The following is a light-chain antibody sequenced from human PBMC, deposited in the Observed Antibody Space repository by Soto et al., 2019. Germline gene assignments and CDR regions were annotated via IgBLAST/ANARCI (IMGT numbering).Light chain of an antibody. CDR2: AAS. CDR3: QQSYSTPAG. CDR1: QSIGGY. J-gene: IGKJ4*01. V-gene: IGKV1-39*01. Sequence: DIQMTQSPSSLSASVGDRVTITCRASQSIGGYLTWYQQLPGKAPKLLIFAASGLQSGVPSRFSGSGSGTDFTLTISSLQPEDFATYFCQQSYSTPAGFGGGTKVDIK.